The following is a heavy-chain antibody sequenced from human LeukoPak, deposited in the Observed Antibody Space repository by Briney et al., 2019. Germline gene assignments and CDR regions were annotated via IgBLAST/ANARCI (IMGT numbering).Heavy chain of an antibody. Sequence: GGSLRHSCAASGFTFSSYERNWVRQAPGKGLEWVSYISSSGSTIYYADSVKGRFTISRDNAKNSLYLQMNSLRAEDTAVYYCATTGSGSYYDYWGQGTLVTVSS. CDR2: ISSSGSTI. D-gene: IGHD1-26*01. V-gene: IGHV3-48*03. CDR3: ATTGSGSYYDY. CDR1: GFTFSSYE. J-gene: IGHJ4*02.